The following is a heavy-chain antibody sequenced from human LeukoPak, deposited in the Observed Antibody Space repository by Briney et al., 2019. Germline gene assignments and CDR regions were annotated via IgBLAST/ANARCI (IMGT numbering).Heavy chain of an antibody. V-gene: IGHV4-61*02. Sequence: PSETLSLTCTVSGGSISSGSYYWSWIRQPAWKGLEWIGRIYTSGSTNYNPSLKSRVTISVDTSKNQFSLKLSSVTAADTAVYYCARDDPYDFLDYWGQGTLVTVSS. CDR2: IYTSGST. CDR1: GGSISSGSYY. D-gene: IGHD3-3*01. CDR3: ARDDPYDFLDY. J-gene: IGHJ4*02.